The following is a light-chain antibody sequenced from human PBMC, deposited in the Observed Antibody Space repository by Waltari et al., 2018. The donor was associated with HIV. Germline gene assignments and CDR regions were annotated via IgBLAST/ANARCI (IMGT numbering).Light chain of an antibody. CDR3: SSYTGSDTLLGV. CDR1: SSDVGAFNY. J-gene: IGLJ1*01. CDR2: DVN. V-gene: IGLV2-14*01. Sequence: QSALTQPASVSGSPGQSIIISCTGTSSDVGAFNYFPWYQQHPGQATKLIIYDVNYRPSGISSRFSGSKSGNTASLTISGLQAEDEADYYCSSYTGSDTLLGVFGTGTKVTVL.